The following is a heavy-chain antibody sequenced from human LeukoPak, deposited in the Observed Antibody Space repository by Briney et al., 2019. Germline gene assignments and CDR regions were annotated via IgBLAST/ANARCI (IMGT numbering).Heavy chain of an antibody. CDR3: ARDFRAAMVSDWFDP. CDR1: GYTFTSYY. V-gene: IGHV1-46*01. Sequence: GASVKVSCKASGYTFTSYYMHWVRQAPGQGLEWMGIINLSGGTTYYAQKFQGRVTMTNDMSTSTVYMELSRLRSDDTAVYYCARDFRAAMVSDWFDPWGQGTLVTVSS. J-gene: IGHJ5*02. D-gene: IGHD5-18*01. CDR2: INLSGGTT.